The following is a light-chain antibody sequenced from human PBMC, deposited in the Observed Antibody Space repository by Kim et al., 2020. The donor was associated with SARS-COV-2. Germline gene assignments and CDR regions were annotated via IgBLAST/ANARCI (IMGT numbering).Light chain of an antibody. J-gene: IGKJ5*01. CDR1: QSISSN. CDR2: GAS. V-gene: IGKV3-15*01. Sequence: VSPGERATLSRRASQSISSNLAGYQQKPGQAPRLLIYGASTRATDIPARFSDSGSGTEFTLTISSLQSEDFAVYYCQQYNNWPITFGQGTRLEIK. CDR3: QQYNNWPIT.